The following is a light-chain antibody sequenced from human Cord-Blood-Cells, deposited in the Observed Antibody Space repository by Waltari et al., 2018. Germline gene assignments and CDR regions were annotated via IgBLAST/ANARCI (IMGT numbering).Light chain of an antibody. Sequence: DIVMTQYPDCLAVSLGERATINCKSSQSVLYSSKNKNYLAWYQQKPGQPPKLLIYLASTRESGVPDLFSGSGSGTDFSLSISSLQSEDVAVYYCQQYYSTPYTCRQGTKLESK. CDR1: QSVLYSSKNKNY. CDR3: QQYYSTPYT. CDR2: LAS. J-gene: IGKJ2*01. V-gene: IGKV4-1*01.